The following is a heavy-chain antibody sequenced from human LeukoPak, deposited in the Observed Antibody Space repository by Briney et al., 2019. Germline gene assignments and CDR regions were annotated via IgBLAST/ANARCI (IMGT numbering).Heavy chain of an antibody. CDR1: GYTFTSYY. CDR3: ARDLTEQQLVPGAFDI. D-gene: IGHD6-13*01. J-gene: IGHJ3*02. Sequence: GASVKVSCKASGYTFTSYYMHWVRQAPGQGLEWMGIINPSGGSTSYAQKFQGRVTMTRDMSTSTVYMELSSLRSEDTAVYYCARDLTEQQLVPGAFDIWGQGTMVTVSS. CDR2: INPSGGST. V-gene: IGHV1-46*01.